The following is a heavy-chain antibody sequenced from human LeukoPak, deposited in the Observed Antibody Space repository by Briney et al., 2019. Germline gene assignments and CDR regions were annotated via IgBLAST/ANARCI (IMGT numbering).Heavy chain of an antibody. CDR2: INYGGST. CDR1: GDSIRSDY. D-gene: IGHD2-15*01. V-gene: IGHV4-59*08. Sequence: SETLSLTCRVSGDSIRSDYWRWVRQPPGKGLEGMGNINYGGSTNYNPSLKGRVTILVDTSKNQISLRLTSVTATDTAVYYCARLDCSADTCYNYWGQGTLVTVSS. CDR3: ARLDCSADTCYNY. J-gene: IGHJ4*02.